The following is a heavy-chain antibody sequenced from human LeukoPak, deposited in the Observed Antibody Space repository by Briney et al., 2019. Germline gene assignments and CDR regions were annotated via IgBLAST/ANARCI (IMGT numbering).Heavy chain of an antibody. D-gene: IGHD3-3*01. Sequence: ASVKVSCKASGYTFTGYYMHWVRQAPGQGLEWMGWINPNSGGTNYAQKFQGRVTMTRDTSISTAYMELSSLRSEDTAVYYCARDKYDRFLEWLLWRPYYYYGMDVWGQGTTVTVSS. CDR3: ARDKYDRFLEWLLWRPYYYYGMDV. CDR1: GYTFTGYY. V-gene: IGHV1-2*02. CDR2: INPNSGGT. J-gene: IGHJ6*02.